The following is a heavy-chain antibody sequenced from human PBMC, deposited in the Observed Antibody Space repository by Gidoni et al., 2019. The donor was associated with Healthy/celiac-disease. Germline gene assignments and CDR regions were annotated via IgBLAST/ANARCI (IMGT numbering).Heavy chain of an antibody. CDR1: GFTFSSYS. Sequence: EVQLVESGGGLVKPGGSLRLSCAASGFTFSSYSMNWVRQAPGKGLEWVSSISSSSSYIYYADSVKGRFTISRDNAKNSLYLQMNSLRAEDTAVYYCARDPPEVVTWQPLKKWFDPWGQGTLVTVSS. CDR2: ISSSSSYI. V-gene: IGHV3-21*01. CDR3: ARDPPEVVTWQPLKKWFDP. J-gene: IGHJ5*02. D-gene: IGHD3-22*01.